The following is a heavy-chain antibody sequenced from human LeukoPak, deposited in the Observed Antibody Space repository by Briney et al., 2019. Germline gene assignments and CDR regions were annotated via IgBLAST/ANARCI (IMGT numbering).Heavy chain of an antibody. J-gene: IGHJ6*03. D-gene: IGHD6-19*01. CDR2: FDPEDGET. Sequence: ASVKVSCKVSGYTLTELSMHWVRQAPGKGLEWTGGFDPEDGETIYAQKFQGRVTMTRNTSISTVYMGLSSLRSEDTAVYYCARAGMYSSGWFPKVYYYYYMDVWGKGTTVTISS. V-gene: IGHV1-24*01. CDR1: GYTLTELS. CDR3: ARAGMYSSGWFPKVYYYYYMDV.